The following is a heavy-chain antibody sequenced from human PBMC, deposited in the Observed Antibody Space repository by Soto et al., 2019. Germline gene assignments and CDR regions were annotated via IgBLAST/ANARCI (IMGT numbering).Heavy chain of an antibody. CDR2: IYYSGST. J-gene: IGHJ5*02. V-gene: IGHV4-59*01. CDR3: ARERPYYDFWSGYYDFGWFAP. D-gene: IGHD3-3*01. Sequence: RKGLEWIGYIYYSGSTNYNPSLKSRVTISVDTSKNQFSLRLSSVTAADTAVYYCARERPYYDFWSGYYDFGWFAPWGQGTLVTVSS.